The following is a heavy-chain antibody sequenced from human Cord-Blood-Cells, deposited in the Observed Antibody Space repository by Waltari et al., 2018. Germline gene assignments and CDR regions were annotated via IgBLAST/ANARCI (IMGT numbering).Heavy chain of an antibody. CDR2: IIPIFGTA. CDR3: ARGDVGYCSSTSCYDY. Sequence: QVQLVQSGTEVKKPGSSVKVSCKASGGTFSSYAISWDRQAPGQGLEWMGGIIPIFGTANYAQKFQGRVTITADESTSTAYMELSSLRSEDTAVYYCARGDVGYCSSTSCYDYWGQGTLVTVSS. V-gene: IGHV1-69*01. CDR1: GGTFSSYA. D-gene: IGHD2-2*01. J-gene: IGHJ4*02.